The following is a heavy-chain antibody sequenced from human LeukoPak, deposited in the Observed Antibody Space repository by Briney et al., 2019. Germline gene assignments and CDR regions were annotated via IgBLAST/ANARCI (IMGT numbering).Heavy chain of an antibody. D-gene: IGHD3-10*01. V-gene: IGHV1-2*02. CDR1: GYTFTGYY. CDR2: INPNSGGT. J-gene: IGHJ4*02. CDR3: GSWDYGSGSYSPYY. Sequence: GASVKVSCKASGYTFTGYYIHWVRQAPGQGLEWVGWINPNSGGTKLAQKFQGRVTMTRDTSITTAYMELSGLGSDDTAVYYCGSWDYGSGSYSPYYWGQGTLVTVSS.